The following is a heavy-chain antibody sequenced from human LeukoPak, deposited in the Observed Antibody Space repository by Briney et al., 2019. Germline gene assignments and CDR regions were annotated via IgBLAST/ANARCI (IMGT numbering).Heavy chain of an antibody. V-gene: IGHV1-2*02. CDR3: ARDRGSSSLNDY. Sequence: ASVKVSCKASGYTFADYYLHWVRQAPGQGLEWVGWINPNSGGTNYAQKFQGRVTMSRDTSITTAYMELSRLRSDDTAVYYCARDRGSSSLNDYWGQGTLVTVSS. CDR2: INPNSGGT. J-gene: IGHJ4*02. D-gene: IGHD6-13*01. CDR1: GYTFADYY.